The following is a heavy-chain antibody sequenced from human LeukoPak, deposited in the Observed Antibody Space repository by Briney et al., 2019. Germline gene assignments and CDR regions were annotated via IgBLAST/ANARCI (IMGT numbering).Heavy chain of an antibody. CDR1: GFTFSSYW. Sequence: PGGSLRLSCAASGFTFSSYWMSWVRQAPGKGLEWVANIKQDGSEKCYVDSVKGRFTISRDNAKNSLYLQMNSLRAEDTAVYYCARGAHDSSGYYYESFDYWGQGTLVTVFS. CDR2: IKQDGSEK. CDR3: ARGAHDSSGYYYESFDY. V-gene: IGHV3-7*01. D-gene: IGHD3-22*01. J-gene: IGHJ4*02.